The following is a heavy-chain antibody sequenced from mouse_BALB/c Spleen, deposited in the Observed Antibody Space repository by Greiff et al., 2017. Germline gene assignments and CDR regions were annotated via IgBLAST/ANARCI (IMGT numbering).Heavy chain of an antibody. D-gene: IGHD2-2*01. CDR3: ARWLPYAMDY. V-gene: IGHV5-9*03. Sequence: EVHLVESGGGLVKPGGSLKLSCAASGFTFSSYTMSWVRQTPEKRLEWVATISSGGGNTYYPDSVKGRFTISRDNAKNNLYLQMSSLRSEDTALYYCARWLPYAMDYWGQGTSVTVSS. CDR2: ISSGGGNT. CDR1: GFTFSSYT. J-gene: IGHJ4*01.